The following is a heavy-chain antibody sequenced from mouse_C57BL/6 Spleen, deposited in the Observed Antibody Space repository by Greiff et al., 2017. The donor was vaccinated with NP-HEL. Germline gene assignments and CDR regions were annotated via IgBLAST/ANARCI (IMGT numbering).Heavy chain of an antibody. CDR1: GYSITSGYY. V-gene: IGHV3-6*01. J-gene: IGHJ1*03. CDR2: ISYDGSN. D-gene: IGHD4-1*01. Sequence: EVQLQESGPGLVKPSQSLSLPCSVTGYSITSGYYWNWIRQFPGNKLEWMGSISYDGSNNYNPSLKNRITITRDTSKNQFFLKLNSVTTEDTATYYCARGNWDEYFDVWGTGTTVTVSS. CDR3: ARGNWDEYFDV.